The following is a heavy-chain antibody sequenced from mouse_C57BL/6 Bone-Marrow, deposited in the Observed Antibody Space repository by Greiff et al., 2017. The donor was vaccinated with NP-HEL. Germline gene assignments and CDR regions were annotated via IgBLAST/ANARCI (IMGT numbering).Heavy chain of an antibody. CDR3: TGGYGSFPYAMDY. Sequence: VQLQQSGAELVRPGASVKLSCTASGFNIKDDYMHWVKQRPEQGLEWIGWIDPENGDTEYASKFQGKATITADTSSNTAYLQLSSLTSEDTAVYYCTGGYGSFPYAMDYWGQGTSVTVSS. D-gene: IGHD1-1*01. CDR2: IDPENGDT. J-gene: IGHJ4*01. CDR1: GFNIKDDY. V-gene: IGHV14-4*01.